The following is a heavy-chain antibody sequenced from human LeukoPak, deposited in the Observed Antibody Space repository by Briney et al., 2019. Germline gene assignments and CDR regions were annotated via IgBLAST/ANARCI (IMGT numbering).Heavy chain of an antibody. V-gene: IGHV3-30*02. CDR2: IRYDGSDH. D-gene: IGHD6-19*01. CDR3: AKGGTSGWFYFDY. CDR1: GFTFSIYS. Sequence: GGSLRLSCAASGFTFSIYSMDWVRQAPGKGLEWVTFIRYDGSDHYYTDSVKGRFTISRDTAKATLYLQMNSLIAEDTAVYYCAKGGTSGWFYFDYWGLGTLVTVSS. J-gene: IGHJ4*02.